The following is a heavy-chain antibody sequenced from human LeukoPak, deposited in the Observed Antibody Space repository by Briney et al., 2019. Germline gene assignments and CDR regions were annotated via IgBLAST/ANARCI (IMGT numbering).Heavy chain of an antibody. V-gene: IGHV3-21*01. CDR3: ARDGLRIVPAAIGCPAADY. CDR1: GFTFSSYS. D-gene: IGHD2-2*02. Sequence: GGSLRLSCAASGFTFSSYSMNWVRQAPGKGLEWVSSISSSSSYIYYADSVKGRFTISRDNAKNSLYLQMNSLRAEDTAVYYCARDGLRIVPAAIGCPAADYWGQGTLVTVSS. CDR2: ISSSSSYI. J-gene: IGHJ4*02.